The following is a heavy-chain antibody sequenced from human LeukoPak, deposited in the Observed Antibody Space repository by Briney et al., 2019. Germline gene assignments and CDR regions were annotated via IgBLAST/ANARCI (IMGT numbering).Heavy chain of an antibody. CDR2: ISGSGSGGST. CDR3: AKSGYNRFDY. D-gene: IGHD5-24*01. J-gene: IGHJ4*02. Sequence: PGGSLRLSCAASGFTFSISAMSWVRQAPGKGVEWVSNISGSGSGGSTYYAASVKGRFTISRDNSNNPLYLQLNSLRAEDRTVFYCAKSGYNRFDYWGQGTLVSVSS. CDR1: GFTFSISA. V-gene: IGHV3-23*01.